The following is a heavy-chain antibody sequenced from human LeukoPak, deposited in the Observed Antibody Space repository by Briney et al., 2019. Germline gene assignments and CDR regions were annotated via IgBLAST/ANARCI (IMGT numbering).Heavy chain of an antibody. D-gene: IGHD5-24*01. CDR2: INPSGGST. Sequence: GASVKVSCKASGHTFTSYYMHWVRQAPGQGLEWMGIINPSGGSTSYAQKFQGRVTMTRDTSTSTVYMELSSLRSEDTAVYYCARRDGYNYHYYGMDVWGQGTTVTVSS. CDR3: ARRDGYNYHYYGMDV. CDR1: GHTFTSYY. V-gene: IGHV1-46*01. J-gene: IGHJ6*02.